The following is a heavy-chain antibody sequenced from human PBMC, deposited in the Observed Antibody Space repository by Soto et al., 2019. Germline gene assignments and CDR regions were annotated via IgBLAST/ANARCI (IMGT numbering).Heavy chain of an antibody. CDR2: IWYDGSNK. Sequence: GGSLILSCAASGFTFSSYGMHWVRQAPGKGLEWVAIIWYDGSNKYYADSVKGRFTISRDSSKNTLYLQMNSLRAEDTAVYYCARVGSSWSFDYWGQGTLVTVSS. V-gene: IGHV3-33*01. CDR1: GFTFSSYG. J-gene: IGHJ4*02. CDR3: ARVGSSWSFDY. D-gene: IGHD6-13*01.